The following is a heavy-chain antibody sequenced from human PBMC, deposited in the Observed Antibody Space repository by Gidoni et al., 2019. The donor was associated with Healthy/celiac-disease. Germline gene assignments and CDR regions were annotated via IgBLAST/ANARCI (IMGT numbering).Heavy chain of an antibody. J-gene: IGHJ5*02. CDR3: AREPTAMATGWFDP. CDR2: IYYSGST. D-gene: IGHD5-18*01. CDR1: GGSVSSGSYY. Sequence: VQLQETGPGRVKPSETLSLTGTVSGGSVSSGSYYWSWIRQPPGKGLEWIGYIYYSGSTNYNPSLKSRVTISVDTSKNQFSLKLSSVTAADTAVYYCAREPTAMATGWFDPWGQGTLVTVSS. V-gene: IGHV4-61*01.